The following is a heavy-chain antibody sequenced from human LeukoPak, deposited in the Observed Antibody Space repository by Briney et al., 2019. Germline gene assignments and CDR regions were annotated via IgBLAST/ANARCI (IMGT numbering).Heavy chain of an antibody. J-gene: IGHJ6*03. V-gene: IGHV4-34*01. CDR3: ARAPERYDVLTGSVYYYYYMDV. D-gene: IGHD3-9*01. CDR2: INHSGST. CDR1: GGSFSGYY. Sequence: SETLSLTCAVYGGSFSGYYWSWIRQPPGKGLEWIGEINHSGSTNYNPSLKSRVTISVDTSKNQFSLKLSFVTAADTAVYYCARAPERYDVLTGSVYYYYYMDVWGKGTTVTISS.